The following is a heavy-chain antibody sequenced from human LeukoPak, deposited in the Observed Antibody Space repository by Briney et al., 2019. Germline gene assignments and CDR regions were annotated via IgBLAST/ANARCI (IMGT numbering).Heavy chain of an antibody. CDR1: GFTFSYSW. CDR2: IRQDGSET. Sequence: GGSLRLSCAASGFTFSYSWMGWVRQAPGKGLEWVANIRQDGSETYYVDSLRGRFTISRDNAKNSLFLQINSLRAEDTAVYYCARVGAIYQYYMDVWGKGTTVTVSS. V-gene: IGHV3-7*01. J-gene: IGHJ6*03. CDR3: ARVGAIYQYYMDV. D-gene: IGHD3-16*02.